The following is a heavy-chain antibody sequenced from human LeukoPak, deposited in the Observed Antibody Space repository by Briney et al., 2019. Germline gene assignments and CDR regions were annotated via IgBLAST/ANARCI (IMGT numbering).Heavy chain of an antibody. V-gene: IGHV3-9*01. CDR2: IPWNSDKL. D-gene: IGHD3-10*02. CDR3: SKSGMLGTYNWFDS. J-gene: IGHJ5*01. Sequence: GRSLRLSCAASGFTFGSYAMHWVRQAPGKGLEWVAHIPWNSDKLDYADSVKGRFTISRDNAKNSLFLQMNSLRLEDTAMYYCSKSGMLGTYNWFDSWGQGVLVIVSS. CDR1: GFTFGSYA.